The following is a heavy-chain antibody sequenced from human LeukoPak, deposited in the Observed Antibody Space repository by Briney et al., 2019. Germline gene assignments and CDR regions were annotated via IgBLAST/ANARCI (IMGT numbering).Heavy chain of an antibody. V-gene: IGHV3-21*01. D-gene: IGHD3-9*01. CDR2: IDYDSSHI. Sequence: PGGSLRLSCAASGCTFSTSAMNWVRQVPGKGLEWDSSIDYDSSHIYYAASVRGRFTISRDNARNSVYLQMDSLRVEDTAVYYCTRDPLRYLRVGHYDYWGQGTLVAVSS. CDR1: GCTFSTSA. CDR3: TRDPLRYLRVGHYDY. J-gene: IGHJ4*02.